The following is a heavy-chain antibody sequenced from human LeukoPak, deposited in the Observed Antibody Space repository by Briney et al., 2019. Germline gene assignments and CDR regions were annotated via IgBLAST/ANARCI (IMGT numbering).Heavy chain of an antibody. CDR3: GSGNYLVY. J-gene: IGHJ4*02. CDR2: ISYGGSND. CDR1: GFTFSSFG. V-gene: IGHV3-30*03. D-gene: IGHD1-26*01. Sequence: GRSLRLSCAASGFTFSSFGTHWVRQAPGKGLEWVAFISYGGSNDYYADSVKGRFTISRDNSKNTLYLQMNSLRAEDTAVYYCGSGNYLVYWGQGTLVTVSS.